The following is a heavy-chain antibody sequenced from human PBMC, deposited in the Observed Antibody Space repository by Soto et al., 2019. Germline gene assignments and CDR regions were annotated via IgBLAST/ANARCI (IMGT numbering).Heavy chain of an antibody. V-gene: IGHV4-59*01. Sequence: PSETLSLTCTVSGGSISSYYWSWIRQPPGKGLEWIGYIYYSGSTNYNPSLKSRVTISVDTSKNQFSLKLSSVTAADTAVYYCARFYEYYDFWSGYYLYYGMDVWGQGTTVTVSS. CDR2: IYYSGST. D-gene: IGHD3-3*01. CDR3: ARFYEYYDFWSGYYLYYGMDV. J-gene: IGHJ6*02. CDR1: GGSISSYY.